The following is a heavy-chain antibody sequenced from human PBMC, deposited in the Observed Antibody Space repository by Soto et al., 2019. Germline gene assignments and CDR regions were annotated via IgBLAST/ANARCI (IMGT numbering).Heavy chain of an antibody. D-gene: IGHD6-13*01. V-gene: IGHV4-59*01. CDR3: ARWAAAADV. CDR1: CGSISSFY. J-gene: IGHJ6*02. CDR2: IYYTGST. Sequence: PSETLSLTCNVSCGSISSFYWAWIRQPPGKGLEWLGYIYYTGSTNYNPSLTSRVSMSVDTSKNQFSLKLSSVTAADTAVYYCARWAAAADVWGQGTTVTVSS.